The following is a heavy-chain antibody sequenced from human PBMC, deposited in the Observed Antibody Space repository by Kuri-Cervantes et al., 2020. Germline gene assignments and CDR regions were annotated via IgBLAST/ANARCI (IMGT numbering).Heavy chain of an antibody. V-gene: IGHV4-39*07. CDR3: ARDSVWVTNPPTTTAQFDP. J-gene: IGHJ5*02. D-gene: IGHD4-17*01. CDR2: IDYSGST. CDR1: SGSISSSSYY. Sequence: SETLSLTCTVSSGSISSSSYYWGWIRQPPGKGLEWIGTIDYSGSTYYNPSLKSRVTISVDTSKNQFSLKLSSVTAADTAVYYCARDSVWVTNPPTTTAQFDPWGQGTLVTVSS.